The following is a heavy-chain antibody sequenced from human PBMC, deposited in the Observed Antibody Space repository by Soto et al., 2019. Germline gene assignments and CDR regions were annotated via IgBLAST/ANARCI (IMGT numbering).Heavy chain of an antibody. V-gene: IGHV5-10-1*01. J-gene: IGHJ6*02. CDR3: ATGSIVATIEEYYYGMDV. Sequence: PGESLKISCKGSGYSFTSYWISWVRQMPGKGLEWMGRIDPSDSYTNYSPSFQGHVTISADKSISTAYLQWSSLKASDTAMYYCATGSIVATIEEYYYGMDVWGQGTTVTVSS. D-gene: IGHD5-12*01. CDR2: IDPSDSYT. CDR1: GYSFTSYW.